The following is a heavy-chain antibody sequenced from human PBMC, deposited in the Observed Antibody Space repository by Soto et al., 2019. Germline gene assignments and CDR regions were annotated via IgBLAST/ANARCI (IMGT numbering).Heavy chain of an antibody. CDR1: GFTFSSYA. D-gene: IGHD6-6*01. V-gene: IGHV3-23*01. J-gene: IGHJ6*02. CDR2: ISGSGGST. CDR3: AKGTDSSSSENYYYYYGMDA. Sequence: GGSLRLSCAASGFTFSSYAMSWVRQAPGKGLEWVSAISGSGGSTYYADSVKGRFTISRDNSKNTLYLQMNSLRAEDTAVYYCAKGTDSSSSENYYYYYGMDAWGQGTTVTVSS.